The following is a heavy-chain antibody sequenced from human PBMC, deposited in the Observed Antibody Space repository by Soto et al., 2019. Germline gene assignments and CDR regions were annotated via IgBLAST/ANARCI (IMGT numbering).Heavy chain of an antibody. J-gene: IGHJ6*03. CDR2: TYYRSRWYN. CDR3: AGTTSLQWYYMDV. D-gene: IGHD1-7*01. CDR1: VDSVSSNSAA. Sequence: LHAHSLTCDSSVDSVSSNSAAWNWIRQTPSGGLEWLGRTYYRSRWYNDYAVSVRSRITINPDTSKNQFSLHLNSVTPEDTAVYYCAGTTSLQWYYMDVWGKGTTVTVSS. V-gene: IGHV6-1*01.